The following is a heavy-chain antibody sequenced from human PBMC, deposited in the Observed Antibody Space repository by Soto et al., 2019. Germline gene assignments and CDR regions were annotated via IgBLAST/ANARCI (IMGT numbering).Heavy chain of an antibody. CDR2: VNSDGSYT. CDR3: ARAMYCGSTSCYADFDY. J-gene: IGHJ4*02. CDR1: GFTFRSYW. V-gene: IGHV3-74*01. Sequence: GGSLRLSCVASGFTFRSYWMHWVRQAPGKGLVWVSRVNSDGSYTTYADSVKGRFTISRDNAKNTLNLQMSSLRAEDTAVYYCARAMYCGSTSCYADFDYWGQGTLVTVSS. D-gene: IGHD2-2*01.